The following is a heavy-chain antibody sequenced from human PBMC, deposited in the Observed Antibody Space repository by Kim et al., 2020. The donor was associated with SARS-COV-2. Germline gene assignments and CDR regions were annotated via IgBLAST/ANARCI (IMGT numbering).Heavy chain of an antibody. Sequence: GGSLRLSCAASGFTFSSYGMHWVRQAPGKGLEWVAVISYDGSNKYYADSVKGRFTISRDNSKNTLYLQMNSLRAEDTAVYYCAKPIDYSNSDAFDIWGQGTMVTVSS. D-gene: IGHD4-4*01. CDR3: AKPIDYSNSDAFDI. CDR2: ISYDGSNK. CDR1: GFTFSSYG. V-gene: IGHV3-30*18. J-gene: IGHJ3*02.